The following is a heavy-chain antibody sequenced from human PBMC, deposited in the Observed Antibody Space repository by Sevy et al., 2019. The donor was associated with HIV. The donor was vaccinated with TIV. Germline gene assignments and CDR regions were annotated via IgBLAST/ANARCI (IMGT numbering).Heavy chain of an antibody. CDR1: GFTFSSYA. CDR3: AKGVTMIVGNKGTFDY. V-gene: IGHV3-23*01. J-gene: IGHJ4*02. Sequence: GGSLRLSCAASGFTFSSYAMSWIRQAPGKGLEWVSAISGSGGSTYYADSVKGRFTISRDNSKNTLYLQMNSLRAEDTAVYYCAKGVTMIVGNKGTFDYWGQGTLVTVSS. D-gene: IGHD3-22*01. CDR2: ISGSGGST.